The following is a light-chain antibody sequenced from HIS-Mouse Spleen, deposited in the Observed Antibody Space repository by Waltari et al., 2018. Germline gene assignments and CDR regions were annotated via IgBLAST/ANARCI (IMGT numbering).Light chain of an antibody. CDR1: QSVSYSSNNKNY. CDR2: WAS. Sequence: DIVMTQSPDPLAVSLGERATINCKSSQSVSYSSNNKNYLAWYQQKPGQPPKLLIYWASTRESGVPDRFSGSGSWTDFTLTISSLQAEDVAVYYCQQYYSTPWTFGQGTKVEIK. CDR3: QQYYSTPWT. V-gene: IGKV4-1*01. J-gene: IGKJ1*01.